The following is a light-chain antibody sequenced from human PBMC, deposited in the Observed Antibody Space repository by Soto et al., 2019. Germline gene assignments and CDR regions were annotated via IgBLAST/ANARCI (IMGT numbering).Light chain of an antibody. Sequence: DIQMTQSPSSLSASVGDRVTITCRASQNINRWLAWYQQKSDKAPKSLIYAASNLQSWVPSRFSGSGSGTDFTLTISNLQPEDVATYYCQQYETYPTFGGGTKVEIQ. CDR3: QQYETYPT. V-gene: IGKV1D-16*01. CDR2: AAS. J-gene: IGKJ4*01. CDR1: QNINRW.